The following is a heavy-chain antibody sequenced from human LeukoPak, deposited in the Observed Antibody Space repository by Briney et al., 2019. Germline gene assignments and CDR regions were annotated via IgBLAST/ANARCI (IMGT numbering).Heavy chain of an antibody. CDR3: ARGGVGLVIIPGWEYDYYGLDV. CDR1: GFTLSTYS. Sequence: GGSLRLSCAASGFTLSTYSMNWVRQAAGKGLEWVSSISSRARYMYYADSVKGRFTISRDNAKNSLYLQMNSLRAEDTAVYYCARGGVGLVIIPGWEYDYYGLDVWGQGTTVTVSS. J-gene: IGHJ6*02. CDR2: ISSRARYM. D-gene: IGHD3/OR15-3a*01. V-gene: IGHV3-21*01.